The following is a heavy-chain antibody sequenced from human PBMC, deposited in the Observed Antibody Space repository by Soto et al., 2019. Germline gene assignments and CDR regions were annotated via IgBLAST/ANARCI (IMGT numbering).Heavy chain of an antibody. CDR1: GFTFSSYS. D-gene: IGHD5-12*01. J-gene: IGHJ3*02. CDR3: ASPSYRYSGYEVEAHLDAFDI. V-gene: IGHV3-21*01. Sequence: EVQLVESGGGLVKPGGSLRLSCAASGFTFSSYSMNWVRQAPGKGLEWVSSISSSSSYIYYADSVKGRFTISRDNAKNSLYLQMNSLRAEDTAVYYCASPSYRYSGYEVEAHLDAFDIWGQGTMVTVSS. CDR2: ISSSSSYI.